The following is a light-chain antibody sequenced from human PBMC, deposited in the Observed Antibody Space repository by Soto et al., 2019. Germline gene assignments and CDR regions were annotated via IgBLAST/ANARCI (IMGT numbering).Light chain of an antibody. CDR2: KAS. V-gene: IGKV1-5*03. CDR3: QQYNSYSQT. CDR1: QSISSW. J-gene: IGKJ1*01. Sequence: DIQMTQSPSTLSASVGDRVTITCRASQSISSWLAWDQQKPGKAPKLLIYKASSLESGVPSRFSGSGSGTEFTLTISSLQPDDDATYYCQQYNSYSQTFGKGTKVEIK.